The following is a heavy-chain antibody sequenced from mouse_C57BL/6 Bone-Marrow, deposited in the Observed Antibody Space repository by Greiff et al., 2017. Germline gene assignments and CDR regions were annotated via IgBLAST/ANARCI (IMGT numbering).Heavy chain of an antibody. D-gene: IGHD1-1*01. CDR2: ISDGGSYT. CDR3: ARDKGYDYYGFAY. Sequence: EVQLVESGGGLVKPGGSLKLSCSASGFTFSSYAMSWVRQTPEKRLEWVATISDGGSYTYYPDNVKGRFTISRDNAKNNLYLQMSHLKSEDTAMYYCARDKGYDYYGFAYWGQGTLVTVSA. V-gene: IGHV5-4*01. CDR1: GFTFSSYA. J-gene: IGHJ3*01.